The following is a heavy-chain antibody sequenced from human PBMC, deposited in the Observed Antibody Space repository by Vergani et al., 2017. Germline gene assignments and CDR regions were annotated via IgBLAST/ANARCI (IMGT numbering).Heavy chain of an antibody. V-gene: IGHV3-30*02. J-gene: IGHJ6*02. D-gene: IGHD1-1*01. Sequence: VQLLESGGDLIQPGGSLRLSCAASGFTFNSYGMHWVRQAPGKGLEWVASIRSDESRRYYGDSMEGPFTISRDNSKNTLYLQMKSLRPEDTAVYYCSKERTIPDTAAGYYYYSGMDVWGQGTTVTVSS. CDR1: GFTFNSYG. CDR2: IRSDESRR. CDR3: SKERTIPDTAAGYYYYSGMDV.